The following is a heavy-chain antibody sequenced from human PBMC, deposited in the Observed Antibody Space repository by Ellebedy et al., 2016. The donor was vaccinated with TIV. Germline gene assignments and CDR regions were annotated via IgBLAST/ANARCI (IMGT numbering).Heavy chain of an antibody. Sequence: PGGSLRLSCKGSGYSFTSYWIGWVRQMPGKGLEWMGIIYPGDSDPRYSPSFQGQVTISADKSISTAYLQWSSLKASDTAMYYCARLTRRELVDYWGQGTLVTVSS. V-gene: IGHV5-51*01. CDR1: GYSFTSYW. D-gene: IGHD1-26*01. J-gene: IGHJ4*02. CDR2: IYPGDSDP. CDR3: ARLTRRELVDY.